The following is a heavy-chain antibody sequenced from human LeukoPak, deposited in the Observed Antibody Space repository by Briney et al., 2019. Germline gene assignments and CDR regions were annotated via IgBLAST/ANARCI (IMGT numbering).Heavy chain of an antibody. CDR1: GFTFSSYA. CDR3: AKVRRSSGWYRGAFDI. Sequence: PGGSLRLSCAASGFTFSSYAMSWVRQAPGKGLEWVSATSGSGGSTYYADSVKGRFTISRDNSKNTLYLQMNSLRAEDTAVYYCAKVRRSSGWYRGAFDIWGQGTMVTVSS. J-gene: IGHJ3*02. D-gene: IGHD6-19*01. V-gene: IGHV3-23*01. CDR2: TSGSGGST.